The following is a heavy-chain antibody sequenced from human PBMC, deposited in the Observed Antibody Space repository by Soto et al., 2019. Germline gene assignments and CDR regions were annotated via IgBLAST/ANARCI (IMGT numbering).Heavy chain of an antibody. CDR1: GGSISSSSYY. V-gene: IGHV4-39*01. D-gene: IGHD1-26*01. Sequence: QLQLQESGPGLVKPSETLSLPCTVSGGSISSSSYYWGWIRQPPGKGLEWIGSIYYSGSTYYNPSLKSRVTISVDTSKNQFSLKLSSVAAADTAVYYCASDSGSYSRDYWGQGTLVTVSS. J-gene: IGHJ4*02. CDR3: ASDSGSYSRDY. CDR2: IYYSGST.